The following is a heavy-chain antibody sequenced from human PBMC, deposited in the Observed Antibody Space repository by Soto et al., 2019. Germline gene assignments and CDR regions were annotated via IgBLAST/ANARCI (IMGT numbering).Heavy chain of an antibody. CDR2: IYYSGST. CDR1: GGSISSSSYY. V-gene: IGHV4-39*01. Sequence: SETLSLTCTVSGGSISSSSYYWGWIRQPPGKGLEWIGSIYYSGSTYYNTSLKGRVTISVDTSKNQFSMKLSSVTAADTAVYYCARHKRAAMVLNFDYWGQGTLVTVS. J-gene: IGHJ4*02. D-gene: IGHD5-18*01. CDR3: ARHKRAAMVLNFDY.